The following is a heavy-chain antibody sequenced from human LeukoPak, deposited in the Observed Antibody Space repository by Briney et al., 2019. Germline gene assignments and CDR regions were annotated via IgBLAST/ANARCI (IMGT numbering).Heavy chain of an antibody. J-gene: IGHJ4*02. CDR2: ISYDGSNK. CDR1: GFTFSSYA. V-gene: IGHV3-30*04. Sequence: ERSLRLSCAASGFTFSSYAMHWVRQAPGKGLEWVAVISYDGSNKYYADSVKGRFTISRDNSKNTLYLQMNSLRAEDTAVYYCARDRGDFDYWGQGTLVTVSS. CDR3: ARDRGDFDY.